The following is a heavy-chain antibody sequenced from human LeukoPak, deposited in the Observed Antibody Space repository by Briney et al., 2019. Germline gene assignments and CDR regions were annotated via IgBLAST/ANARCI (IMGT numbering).Heavy chain of an antibody. D-gene: IGHD4-11*01. V-gene: IGHV3-48*03. Sequence: QPGGSLRLSCAASGFTFSSYEMNWVRQAPGKGLEWVSYISSSGSTIYYADSVKGRFTISRDNSKNTLYLQMNSLRVEDTAVYYCAKANSNSPPLDYWGQGTLVTVSS. CDR2: ISSSGSTI. CDR3: AKANSNSPPLDY. J-gene: IGHJ4*02. CDR1: GFTFSSYE.